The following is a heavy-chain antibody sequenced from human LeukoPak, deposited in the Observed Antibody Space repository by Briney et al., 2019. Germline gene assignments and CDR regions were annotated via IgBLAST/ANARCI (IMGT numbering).Heavy chain of an antibody. D-gene: IGHD6-13*01. V-gene: IGHV3-30*18. CDR1: EFTFRSDG. CDR2: ISNDGSRK. J-gene: IGHJ4*02. CDR3: AKDRSTTWSFDY. Sequence: GRSLRLSCSASEFTFRSDGMHRVRQAPGKGLEWVAFISNDGSRKYYEDSVKGRFTISRDNSKNTVHLQMNNLRGEDTAVYYCAKDRSTTWSFDYWAREPWSPSPQ.